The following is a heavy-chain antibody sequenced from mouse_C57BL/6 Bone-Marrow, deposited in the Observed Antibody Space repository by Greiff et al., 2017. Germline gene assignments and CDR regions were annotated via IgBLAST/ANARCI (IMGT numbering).Heavy chain of an antibody. Sequence: VQLQQSGAELVRPGASVKLSCKASGYTFTDYYINWVKQRPGQGLEWIARIYPGSGNTYYNEKFKGKATLTAEKSSSTAYMQLSSLTSEDSAVYFCARSTTVVEPFYWYFDVWGTGTTVTVSS. J-gene: IGHJ1*03. D-gene: IGHD1-1*01. CDR1: GYTFTDYY. V-gene: IGHV1-76*01. CDR2: IYPGSGNT. CDR3: ARSTTVVEPFYWYFDV.